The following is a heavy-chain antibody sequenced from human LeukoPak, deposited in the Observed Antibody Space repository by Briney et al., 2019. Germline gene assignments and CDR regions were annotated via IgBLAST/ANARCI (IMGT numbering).Heavy chain of an antibody. CDR2: IKSKTDGGTT. D-gene: IGHD1-26*01. V-gene: IGHV3-15*01. Sequence: GGSLRLSCAASGFTFSNAWMSWVRQAPGKGLEWVGRIKSKTDGGTTDYAAPVKGRFTISRDVSKNTLYLQMNSLKTEDTAVYYCTTVSRSGSYCAYSGQGTLVTVSS. CDR3: TTVSRSGSYCAY. J-gene: IGHJ4*02. CDR1: GFTFSNAW.